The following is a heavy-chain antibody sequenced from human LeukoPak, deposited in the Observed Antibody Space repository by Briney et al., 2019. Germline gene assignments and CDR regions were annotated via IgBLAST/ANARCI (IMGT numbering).Heavy chain of an antibody. CDR1: GFTFSSYS. J-gene: IGHJ4*02. D-gene: IGHD3-22*01. CDR3: ARVVVIEDY. V-gene: IGHV3-21*01. Sequence: PGGSLRLSCAASGFTFSSYSMTWVRQAPGKGLEWVSSISSSSSHIYYADSVKGRFTISRDNAKNSLYLQMNSLRAEDTAVYYCARVVVIEDYWGQGTLVTVSS. CDR2: ISSSSSHI.